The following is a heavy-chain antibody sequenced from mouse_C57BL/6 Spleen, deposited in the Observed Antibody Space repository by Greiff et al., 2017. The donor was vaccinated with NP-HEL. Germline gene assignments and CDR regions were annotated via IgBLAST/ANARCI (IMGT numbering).Heavy chain of an antibody. CDR3: ARGDYGSPWYFDV. CDR2: ISSGSSTI. CDR1: GFTFSDYG. V-gene: IGHV5-17*01. D-gene: IGHD1-1*01. Sequence: EVKLMESGGGLVKPGGSLKLSCAASGFTFSDYGMHWVRQAPEKGLEWVAYISSGSSTIYYADTVKGRFTISRDNAKNTLFLQMTSLRSEDTAMYYCARGDYGSPWYFDVWGTGTTVTVSS. J-gene: IGHJ1*03.